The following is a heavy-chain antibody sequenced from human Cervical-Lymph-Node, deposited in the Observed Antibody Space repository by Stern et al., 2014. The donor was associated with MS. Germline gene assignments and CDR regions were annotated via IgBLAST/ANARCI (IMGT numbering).Heavy chain of an antibody. J-gene: IGHJ4*02. D-gene: IGHD5-24*01. CDR2: ISYDGSKK. CDR1: GFTFSNYG. CDR3: AKVEVATINFFFDY. V-gene: IGHV3-30*18. Sequence: QVQLVESGGGVVQPGMSLRLSCAASGFTFSNYGMHWVRQAPGKGLEWVAAISYDGSKKFYADSVKGRFTISRDNSRNTLYLQMSSLRADDTAVYYCAKVEVATINFFFDYWGQGTLVTVSS.